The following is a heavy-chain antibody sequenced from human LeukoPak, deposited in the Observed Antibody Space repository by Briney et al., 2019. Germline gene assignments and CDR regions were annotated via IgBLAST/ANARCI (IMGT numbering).Heavy chain of an antibody. J-gene: IGHJ5*02. D-gene: IGHD3-3*01. V-gene: IGHV3-7*01. CDR2: IKQDGSEK. CDR1: GFTFSTYW. CDR3: ARAEVYDSPGRFDP. Sequence: GGSLRLSCAVSGFTFSTYWMSWVRQAPGKGLEWVANIKQDGSEKYYVDSVKGRFTISRDNAKKSLYLQMNSLRVEDTAVYYCARAEVYDSPGRFDPWGQGTLVTVSS.